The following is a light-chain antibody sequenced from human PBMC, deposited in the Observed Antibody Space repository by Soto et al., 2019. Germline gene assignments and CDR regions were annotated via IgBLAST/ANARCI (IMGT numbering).Light chain of an antibody. J-gene: IGKJ5*01. CDR1: QSLTNSF. V-gene: IGKV3-20*01. CDR3: PHSGTPQII. Sequence: EVGWTQSPGTVSLSPGERSTLCCMSSQSLTNSFIAWYQQRPGQAPRLLIYDTSSRASGIPDRFSGSGSGTDFTLTISRLETEDFAVFYCPHSGTPQIIFAQRTRLAI. CDR2: DTS.